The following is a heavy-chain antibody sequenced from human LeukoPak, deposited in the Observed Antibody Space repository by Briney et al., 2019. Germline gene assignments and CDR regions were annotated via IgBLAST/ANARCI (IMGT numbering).Heavy chain of an antibody. CDR2: IYSGGST. D-gene: IGHD5-12*01. V-gene: IGHV3-66*01. J-gene: IGHJ4*02. CDR3: ARDLYSGYDWGFDY. Sequence: GGSLRLSCAASGFTVSSNYMSWVRQAPGKGLEWVSVIYSGGSTYYADSVKGRFTISRDNSKNTLYLQMNSLRAEDTAVYYCARDLYSGYDWGFDYWGQGTLVTASS. CDR1: GFTVSSNY.